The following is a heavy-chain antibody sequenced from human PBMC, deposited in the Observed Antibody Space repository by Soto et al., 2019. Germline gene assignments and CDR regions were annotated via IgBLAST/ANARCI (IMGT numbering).Heavy chain of an antibody. Sequence: GGSLRLSCAASGFTFSSYEMNWVRQAPGKGLEWVSYISSSGSTIYYADSVKGRFTISRDNAENSLYLQMNGLRAEDTAVYYCARGMIVVARDAFDIWGQGTMVTVSS. J-gene: IGHJ3*02. CDR3: ARGMIVVARDAFDI. CDR1: GFTFSSYE. V-gene: IGHV3-48*03. D-gene: IGHD3-22*01. CDR2: ISSSGSTI.